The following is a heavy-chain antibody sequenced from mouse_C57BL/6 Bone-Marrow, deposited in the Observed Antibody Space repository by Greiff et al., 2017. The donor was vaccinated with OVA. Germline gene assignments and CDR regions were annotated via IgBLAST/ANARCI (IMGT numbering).Heavy chain of an antibody. V-gene: IGHV7-1*01. CDR3: ARDDYYWYFDV. J-gene: IGHJ1*03. CDR2: SRNKANDYTT. Sequence: EVKLVESGGGLVQSGRSLRLSCATSGFTFSDFYMEWVRQAPGKGLEWIAASRNKANDYTTEYSASVKGRFIVSRDTSQSILNLQMNALRAEDTAIYYCARDDYYWYFDVWGTGTTVTVSS. CDR1: GFTFSDFY.